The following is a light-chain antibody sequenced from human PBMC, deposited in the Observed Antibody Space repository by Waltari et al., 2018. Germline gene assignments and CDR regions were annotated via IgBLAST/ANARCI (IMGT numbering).Light chain of an antibody. J-gene: IGKJ3*01. CDR2: LGA. V-gene: IGKV2-28*01. CDR1: QSLLDTNGDNY. Sequence: DVVMTQSPLSLPVTPGEPAPISCRSSQSLLDTNGDNYLDWYLQKPGQSPQLLIYLGANRASGGPDRFSGSGSGTDFTLKVSRVEAEDVGIYYCMQTLQTPRAFGPGTKVDIK. CDR3: MQTLQTPRA.